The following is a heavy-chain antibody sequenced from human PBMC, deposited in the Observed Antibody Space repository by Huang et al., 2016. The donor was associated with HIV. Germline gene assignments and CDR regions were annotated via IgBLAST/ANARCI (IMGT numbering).Heavy chain of an antibody. CDR1: GGTFSSYA. D-gene: IGHD3-22*01. J-gene: IGHJ4*02. CDR3: ARVESRRYYDSSGYYY. V-gene: IGHV1-69*01. CDR2: IIPILGTA. Sequence: QVQLVQSGAEVKKPGSSVKVSCKASGGTFSSYAISWVRQPPGQGLEWMGGIIPILGTANYAQKFQGRVTITADESTSTAYMELSSLRSEDTAVYYCARVESRRYYDSSGYYYWGQGTLVTVSS.